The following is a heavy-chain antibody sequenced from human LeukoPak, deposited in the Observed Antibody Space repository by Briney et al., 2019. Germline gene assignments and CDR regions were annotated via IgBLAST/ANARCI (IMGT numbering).Heavy chain of an antibody. CDR3: ARVRGYCSGGSCSGYYFDY. V-gene: IGHV1-69*01. J-gene: IGHJ4*02. Sequence: ASVKVSCKASGGTFSSYAISWVRQAPGQGLEWMGGIIPIFGTANYAQKFQGRVTITADESTSTAYMGLSSLRSEDTAVYYCARVRGYCSGGSCSGYYFDYWGQGTLVTVSS. D-gene: IGHD2-15*01. CDR1: GGTFSSYA. CDR2: IIPIFGTA.